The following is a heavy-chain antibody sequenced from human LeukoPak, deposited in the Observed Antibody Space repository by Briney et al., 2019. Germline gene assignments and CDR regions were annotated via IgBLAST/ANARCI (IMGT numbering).Heavy chain of an antibody. V-gene: IGHV4-59*01. Sequence: SETLSLTCTVSGGSISSYYWSWIRQPPGKGLEWIGYIYYSGSTNYNPSLKSRVTISVDTSKNQFSLKLSSVTAADTAVYHCARAGVAAAGPYYYYYMDVWGKGTTVTISS. CDR2: IYYSGST. J-gene: IGHJ6*03. CDR3: ARAGVAAAGPYYYYYMDV. D-gene: IGHD6-13*01. CDR1: GGSISSYY.